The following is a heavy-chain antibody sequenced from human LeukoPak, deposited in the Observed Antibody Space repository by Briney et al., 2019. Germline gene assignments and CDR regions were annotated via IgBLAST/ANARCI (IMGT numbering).Heavy chain of an antibody. J-gene: IGHJ4*02. D-gene: IGHD3-10*01. V-gene: IGHV3-9*01. CDR1: GFTFDDYA. CDR3: AKGHYYGSGIYDY. Sequence: GRSLSLSCAASGFTFDDYAMHWVRQAPGKGLEWVSGISWNSGSIGYADSVKGRLTISRDNAKNSLYLQMNSLRAEDTALYYCAKGHYYGSGIYDYWGQGTLVTVSS. CDR2: ISWNSGSI.